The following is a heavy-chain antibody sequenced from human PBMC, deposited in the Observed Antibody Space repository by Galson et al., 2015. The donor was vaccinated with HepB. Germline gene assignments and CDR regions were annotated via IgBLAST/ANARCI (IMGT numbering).Heavy chain of an antibody. J-gene: IGHJ6*02. Sequence: SLRLSCAASGFTFSSYAMHWVRQAPGKGLEWVAVISYDGSNKYYADSVKGRFTISRDNSKNTLYLQMNSLRAEDTAVYYCARGLTSGRQNYYYGMDAWGQGTTVTVSS. CDR1: GFTFSSYA. CDR2: ISYDGSNK. V-gene: IGHV3-30-3*01. D-gene: IGHD2-15*01. CDR3: ARGLTSGRQNYYYGMDA.